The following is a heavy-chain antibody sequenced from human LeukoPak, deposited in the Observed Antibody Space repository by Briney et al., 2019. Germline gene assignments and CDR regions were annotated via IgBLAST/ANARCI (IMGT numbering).Heavy chain of an antibody. V-gene: IGHV4-31*03. CDR2: IYYSGST. D-gene: IGHD6-19*01. J-gene: IGHJ4*02. Sequence: SETLSLTCTVSGGSISSGGYYWSWIRQHPGKGLEWIGYIYYSGSTYYNPSLKSRVTISVDTSKNQFSLKLSSVTPADTAVYYCARDDSSGWAFDYWGQGTLVTVSS. CDR3: ARDDSSGWAFDY. CDR1: GGSISSGGYY.